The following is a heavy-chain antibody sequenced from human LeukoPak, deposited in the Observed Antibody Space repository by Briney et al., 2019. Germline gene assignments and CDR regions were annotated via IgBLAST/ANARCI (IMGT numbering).Heavy chain of an antibody. CDR2: INYSGST. Sequence: SETLSLTCTVSGGSISSYYWSWIRQPPGKGQEWIGFINYSGSTTYNPSLKSRVTISVDTSRNQFSLKLSSVTAADRAVYYCARGYSTGWYGGFDFWGQGTLVTVSS. V-gene: IGHV4-59*08. CDR1: GGSISSYY. J-gene: IGHJ4*02. D-gene: IGHD6-19*01. CDR3: ARGYSTGWYGGFDF.